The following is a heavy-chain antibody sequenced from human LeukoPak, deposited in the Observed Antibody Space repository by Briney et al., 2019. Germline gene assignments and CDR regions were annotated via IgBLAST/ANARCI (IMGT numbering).Heavy chain of an antibody. CDR1: GGSISSGGYS. CDR3: ARSSKRDGMDV. J-gene: IGHJ6*02. Sequence: SQTLSLTCAVSGGSISSGGYSWSWIRQPPGKGLEWIGYIYHSGSTYYNPSLRSRVTISVDRSKNQFSLKLSSVTAADTAVYYCARSSKRDGMDVWGQGTTVIVSS. CDR2: IYHSGST. V-gene: IGHV4-30-2*01.